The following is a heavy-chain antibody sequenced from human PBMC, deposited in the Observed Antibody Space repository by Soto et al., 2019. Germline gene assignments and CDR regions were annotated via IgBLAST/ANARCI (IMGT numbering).Heavy chain of an antibody. Sequence: GGSLRLSCAASGFTFSSYGMTFSSYAMSWVRQAPGKGLEWVSTISGSGDSTYYADSVKGRFTISRDNSKNTLFLQMNSLRAGDTDLSYCEKLREYYQGSRRRTYYFYGMDVWGQGTTVTVSS. J-gene: IGHJ6*02. D-gene: IGHD2-2*01. V-gene: IGHV3-23*01. CDR3: EKLREYYQGSRRRTYYFYGMDV. CDR2: ISGSGDST. CDR1: GFTFSSYGMTFSSYA.